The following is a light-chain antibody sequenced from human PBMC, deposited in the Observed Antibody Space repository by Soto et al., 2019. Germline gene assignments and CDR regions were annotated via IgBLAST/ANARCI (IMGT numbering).Light chain of an antibody. CDR2: KAS. V-gene: IGKV1-5*03. CDR1: QSISSW. CDR3: QQYNSYPLT. Sequence: EIHMTQSRSTLSASVGYRVTITCRASQSISSWLAWYQQKPGKAPKLLIYKASSLESGVPSRFSGSGSGTEFTLTISSLQPDDFATYYCQQYNSYPLTFGGGTRWIS. J-gene: IGKJ4*01.